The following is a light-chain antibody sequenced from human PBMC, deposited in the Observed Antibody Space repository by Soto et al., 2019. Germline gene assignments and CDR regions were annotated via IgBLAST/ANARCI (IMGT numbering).Light chain of an antibody. J-gene: IGLJ1*01. Sequence: QAVVTQPPSVSGAPGQRVTISCSGGSSNIGAGYDVHWYQQLPGTARKLLIYGNSNRPSGVPDRFSGSNSGTSASLAITGLQAEDEADYYCQSYDSSLSGSRVFGTGTKLTVL. CDR2: GNS. CDR1: SSNIGAGYD. V-gene: IGLV1-40*01. CDR3: QSYDSSLSGSRV.